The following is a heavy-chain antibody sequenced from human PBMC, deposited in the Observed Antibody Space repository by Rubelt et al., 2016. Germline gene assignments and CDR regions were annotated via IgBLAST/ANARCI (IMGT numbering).Heavy chain of an antibody. CDR3: ARYPRMVRGVYGMDV. Sequence: EVQLVESGGGLVQPGGSLRLSCAASGSLFSGSGMSWVRQAPAKGLEWVANIKQDGSEKYYLASVKGRFTISRDNAKNSLYLQMNSLRAEDTAVYYCARYPRMVRGVYGMDVWGQGTTVTVAS. CDR1: GSLFSGSG. CDR2: IKQDGSEK. D-gene: IGHD3-10*01. J-gene: IGHJ6*02. V-gene: IGHV3-7*04.